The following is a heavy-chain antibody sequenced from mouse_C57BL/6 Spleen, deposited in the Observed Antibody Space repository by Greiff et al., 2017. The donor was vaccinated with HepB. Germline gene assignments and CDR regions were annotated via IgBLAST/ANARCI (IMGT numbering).Heavy chain of an antibody. Sequence: DVKLVESGGGLVKPGGSPKLSCAASGFTFSDYGMHWVRQAPEKGLEWVAYISSGSSTIYYADTVKGRFTISRDNAKNTLFLQMTSLRSEDTAMYYCARPRYSEDYFDYWGQGTTLTVSS. J-gene: IGHJ2*01. D-gene: IGHD2-14*01. CDR3: ARPRYSEDYFDY. CDR2: ISSGSSTI. V-gene: IGHV5-17*01. CDR1: GFTFSDYG.